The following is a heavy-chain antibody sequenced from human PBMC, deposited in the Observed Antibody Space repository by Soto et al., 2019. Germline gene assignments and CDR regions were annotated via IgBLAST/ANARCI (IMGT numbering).Heavy chain of an antibody. Sequence: EVQLVESGGGLVKPGGSLRLSCAASGFTFSNAWMSWVRQAPGKGLEWVGRIKSKTDGGTTDYAAPVKGRFTISRDDSKNTLYLQMNSLKTEHTAVYYCTTDYSSGWVDYWGQGTLVTVSS. CDR2: IKSKTDGGTT. J-gene: IGHJ4*02. V-gene: IGHV3-15*01. CDR3: TTDYSSGWVDY. CDR1: GFTFSNAW. D-gene: IGHD6-19*01.